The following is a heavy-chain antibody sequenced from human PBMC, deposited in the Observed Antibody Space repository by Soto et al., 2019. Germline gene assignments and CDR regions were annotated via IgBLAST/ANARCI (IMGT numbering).Heavy chain of an antibody. CDR2: ISSSGSTI. CDR1: GFTFSSYE. J-gene: IGHJ6*02. Sequence: GGSLRLSCAASGFTFSSYEMNWVRQASGKGLEWVSYISSSGSTIYYADSVKGRFTISRDNAKNSLYLQMNGLRAEDTAVYYCARVRIVVVTTYPGDYYGMDVWGQGTTVTVSS. CDR3: ARVRIVVVTTYPGDYYGMDV. V-gene: IGHV3-48*03. D-gene: IGHD2-21*02.